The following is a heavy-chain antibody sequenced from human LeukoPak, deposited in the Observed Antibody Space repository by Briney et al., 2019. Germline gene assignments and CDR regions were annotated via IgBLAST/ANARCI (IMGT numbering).Heavy chain of an antibody. D-gene: IGHD4-17*01. CDR3: AKGPTVTRSDAFDI. Sequence: GGSLRLSCAASGFTFSAYGMHWVRQAPGKGLEWVAFIGYDGGDQHFGDSVKGRFTISRDNSKNTLYLQMNSLRAEDTAVYYCAKGPTVTRSDAFDIWGQGAMVTVSS. CDR2: IGYDGGDQ. CDR1: GFTFSAYG. J-gene: IGHJ3*02. V-gene: IGHV3-30*02.